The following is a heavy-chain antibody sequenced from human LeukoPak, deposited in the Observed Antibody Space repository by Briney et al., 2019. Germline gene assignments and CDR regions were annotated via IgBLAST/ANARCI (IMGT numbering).Heavy chain of an antibody. CDR2: INPKSGTT. Sequence: ASVKVSCKTSGYTFPYYYLHWVRQAPGRGLEWLGWINPKSGTTNYAQKFQGRITVTRDTSITTTYMELYSLRSDDTALYYCARGGGSSGYPDYWGQGALVTVSS. J-gene: IGHJ4*02. V-gene: IGHV1-2*02. D-gene: IGHD3-22*01. CDR1: GYTFPYYY. CDR3: ARGGGSSGYPDY.